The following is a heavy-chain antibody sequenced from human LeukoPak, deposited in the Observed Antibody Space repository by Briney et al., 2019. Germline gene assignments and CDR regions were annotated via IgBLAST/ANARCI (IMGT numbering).Heavy chain of an antibody. J-gene: IGHJ6*03. D-gene: IGHD6-13*01. CDR3: AKAGAAAGIIGYYYYYYMDV. CDR1: GFTFSSYA. V-gene: IGHV3-23*01. Sequence: GGSLRLSCAASGFTFSSYAMSWVRQAPGKGLEWVSAISGSGGSTYYADSVKGRFTISRDNSKNTLYLQMNSLRAEDTAVYYCAKAGAAAGIIGYYYYYYMDVWGKGTTVTVSS. CDR2: ISGSGGST.